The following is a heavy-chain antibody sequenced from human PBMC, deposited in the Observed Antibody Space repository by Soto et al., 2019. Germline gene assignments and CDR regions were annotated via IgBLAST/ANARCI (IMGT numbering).Heavy chain of an antibody. CDR2: IYYSGST. CDR3: ARTVPTRNDY. V-gene: IGHV4-31*03. CDR1: GDSVNSGTYY. J-gene: IGHJ4*02. D-gene: IGHD5-12*01. Sequence: PSETLSLTCTVSGDSVNSGTYYWSWIRQHPGKGLEWIGYIYYSGSTYYNPSLKSRVTISVDTSKNQFSLKLSSVTAADTAVYYCARTVPTRNDYWGQGTLVTVSS.